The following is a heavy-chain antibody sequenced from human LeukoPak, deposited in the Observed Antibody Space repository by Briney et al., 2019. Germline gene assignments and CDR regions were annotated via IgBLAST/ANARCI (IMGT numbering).Heavy chain of an antibody. Sequence: PGGSLRLSCAASGFTFSSYAMSWVRQAPGKGLEWVSTIRGTTGSTYYADSVRGRFTISRDNSKNTLNLQMNSLRAEDTAVCYCAKVLGIWFGESDYYFDYWGQGTLVTVSS. V-gene: IGHV3-23*01. CDR2: IRGTTGST. CDR3: AKVLGIWFGESDYYFDY. CDR1: GFTFSSYA. J-gene: IGHJ4*02. D-gene: IGHD3-10*01.